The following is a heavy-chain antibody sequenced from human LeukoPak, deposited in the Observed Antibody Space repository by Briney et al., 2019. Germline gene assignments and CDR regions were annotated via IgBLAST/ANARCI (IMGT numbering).Heavy chain of an antibody. CDR1: GTTFTRYA. V-gene: IGHV3-43*02. D-gene: IGHD3-10*02. Sequence: GGSLRLSCAASGTTFTRYAMSWVRQAPGKGLEWVSLAGWAGGTIFYSDSVRGRFTISRDSGRKSVYLQMNSLTTDDTAFYFCAKELDTMFFDYWGQGALVTVSS. CDR3: AKELDTMFFDY. CDR2: AGWAGGTI. J-gene: IGHJ4*02.